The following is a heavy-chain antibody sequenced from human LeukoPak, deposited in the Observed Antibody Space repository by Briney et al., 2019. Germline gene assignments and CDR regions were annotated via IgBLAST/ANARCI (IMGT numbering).Heavy chain of an antibody. D-gene: IGHD3-22*01. CDR1: GGSISSGGYY. CDR2: IYYSGST. CDR3: ARRPDSSGYYSFDY. J-gene: IGHJ4*02. Sequence: SETLSLTCTVSGGSISSGGYYWSWLRQHPGKGLEWIVYIYYSGSTYYNPSLKSRVTISVDTSKNQFSLKLSSVTAADTAVYYCARRPDSSGYYSFDYWGQGTLVTVSS. V-gene: IGHV4-31*03.